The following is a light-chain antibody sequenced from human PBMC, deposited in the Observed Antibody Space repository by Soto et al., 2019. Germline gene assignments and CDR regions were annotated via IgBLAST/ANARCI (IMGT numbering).Light chain of an antibody. Sequence: EVVLTQSPVTLSLSPGERATLSCRASQSFRGLLAWYQQKPGQAPRLLIYEASNRATGIPARFSGSGSGADFTLTISSLEPEDFALYYCQQHINWPLTFGGGTKVEIK. CDR2: EAS. J-gene: IGKJ4*01. CDR1: QSFRGL. V-gene: IGKV3-11*01. CDR3: QQHINWPLT.